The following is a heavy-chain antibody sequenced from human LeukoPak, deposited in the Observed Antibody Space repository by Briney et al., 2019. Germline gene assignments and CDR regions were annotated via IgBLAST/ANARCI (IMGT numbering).Heavy chain of an antibody. J-gene: IGHJ3*01. D-gene: IGHD7-27*01. V-gene: IGHV3-23*01. CDR1: GFTFSSHG. CDR2: ISPSGDIT. Sequence: GGSLRLSCAASGFTFSSHGMSWVRQAPGKGLEWVSGISPSGDITHYADSVMGRFSISRDNPKSTVSLQMSSLRAEDTALYYCVRDLHWGGFDVWGQGTMVTVSS. CDR3: VRDLHWGGFDV.